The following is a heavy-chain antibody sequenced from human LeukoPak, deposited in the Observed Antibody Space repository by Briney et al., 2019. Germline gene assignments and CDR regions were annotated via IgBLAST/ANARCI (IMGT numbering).Heavy chain of an antibody. D-gene: IGHD3-22*01. V-gene: IGHV4-34*01. CDR1: GGSFSGYY. CDR2: INHSGST. CDR3: ARSGAVEYYYDSSGYYPDAFDI. Sequence: SETLSLTCAVYGGSFSGYYWSWIRQPPGKGLEWIGEINHSGSTNYNPSLKSRVTISVATAKNQFSLKLSSVTAADTAVYYCARSGAVEYYYDSSGYYPDAFDIWGQGTMVTVSS. J-gene: IGHJ3*02.